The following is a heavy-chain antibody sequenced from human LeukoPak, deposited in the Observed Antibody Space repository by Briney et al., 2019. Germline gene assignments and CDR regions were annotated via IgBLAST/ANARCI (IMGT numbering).Heavy chain of an antibody. CDR3: ARQGSYYYDSSGYYAKGYLDY. CDR1: GGSISSSSYY. D-gene: IGHD3-22*01. CDR2: IYYSGST. V-gene: IGHV4-39*01. Sequence: SETLSLTCTVSGGSISSSSYYWGWIRQPPGKGLEWIGSIYYSGSTYYNPSLKSRVTISVDTSKNQFSLKLSSVTAADTAVYYCARQGSYYYDSSGYYAKGYLDYWGQGTLVTVSS. J-gene: IGHJ4*02.